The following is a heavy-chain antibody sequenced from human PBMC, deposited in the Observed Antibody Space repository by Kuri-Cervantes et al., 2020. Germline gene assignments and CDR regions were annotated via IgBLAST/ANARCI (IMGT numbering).Heavy chain of an antibody. J-gene: IGHJ6*03. D-gene: IGHD6-19*01. CDR1: GFTFSSYA. Sequence: ESLKISCAASGFTFSSYAMSWVRQAPGKGLEWIGEINQSGSANYNPSLKSRVTISVDTSKNHFSLKKRSVTAADTAVYYCARARSSGWYDYMDVWGKGTTVTVSS. V-gene: IGHV4-34*01. CDR3: ARARSSGWYDYMDV. CDR2: INQSGSA.